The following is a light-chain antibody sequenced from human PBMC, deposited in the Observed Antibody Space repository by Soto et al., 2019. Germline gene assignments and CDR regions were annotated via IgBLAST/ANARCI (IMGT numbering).Light chain of an antibody. J-gene: IGKJ4*01. CDR2: FGS. Sequence: DIQMTQSPSSVSASVGDRVTLTCRASQDIGNLLAWYQQKPGKAPKLPIHFGSNLQTGVPSRFSGSGSGTDFTLTISSLQPEDLATYYCQQADSFPLTFGRGTKVDIK. V-gene: IGKV1-12*01. CDR3: QQADSFPLT. CDR1: QDIGNL.